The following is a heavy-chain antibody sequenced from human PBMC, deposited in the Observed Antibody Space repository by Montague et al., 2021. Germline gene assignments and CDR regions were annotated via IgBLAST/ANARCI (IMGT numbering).Heavy chain of an antibody. CDR1: GGSISSFY. D-gene: IGHD5-18*01. V-gene: IGHV4-59*13. CDR2: IYYSGSAGGTT. CDR3: ARGRGNSYVSFDS. Sequence: SETLSLTCTVSGGSISSFYWSWIRQPPAKGLELIAYIYYSGSAGGTTNYNPSLKGRVTISVDSSKNQLSLQLTSVTTADTAVYYCARGRGNSYVSFDSWGQGTLISVPS. J-gene: IGHJ4*02.